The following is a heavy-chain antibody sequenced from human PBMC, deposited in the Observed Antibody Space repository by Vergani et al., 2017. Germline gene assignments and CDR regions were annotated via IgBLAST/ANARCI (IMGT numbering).Heavy chain of an antibody. V-gene: IGHV4-38-2*02. CDR2: IYHGGMT. CDR3: ARHGGSGNYYHLFDS. D-gene: IGHD3-3*01. Sequence: QVHLQESGPGLVKPSETLSLTFSVSNYSIGRDYLWGWIRRSPGKGLEYIASIYHGGMTYYNPSLKSRATISIDPSENVFSFRLTSVTAADTSLYHCARHGGSGNYYHLFDSWGQGALVIVSS. CDR1: NYSIGRDYL. J-gene: IGHJ4*02.